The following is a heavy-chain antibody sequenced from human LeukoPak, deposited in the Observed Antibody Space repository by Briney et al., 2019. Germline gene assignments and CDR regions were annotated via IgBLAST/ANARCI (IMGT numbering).Heavy chain of an antibody. CDR1: GFTFRSYG. CDR2: IWYDGSNK. V-gene: IGHV3-33*01. CDR3: ARGENYYDSRAVGDSFNI. Sequence: PGGSLRLSCAASGFTFRSYGMHWVRQAPGKGLEWVASIWYDGSNKYHADSVKGRFTISRDNSKDTLSLQMTSLRAEDTAVYYCARGENYYDSRAVGDSFNIWGQGTMVTVSS. D-gene: IGHD3-22*01. J-gene: IGHJ3*02.